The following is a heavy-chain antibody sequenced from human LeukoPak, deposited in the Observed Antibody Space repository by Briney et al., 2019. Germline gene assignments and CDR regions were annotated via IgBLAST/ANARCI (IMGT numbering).Heavy chain of an antibody. CDR2: IIPIFGTA. V-gene: IGHV1-69*05. D-gene: IGHD3-3*01. CDR3: AREGYDFWSGYCDY. CDR1: GGTFSSYA. Sequence: SVKVSCKASGGTFSSYAISWVRQAPGQGLEWMGRIIPIFGTANYAQKFQGRVTITTDESTGTAYMELSSLRSEDTAVYYCAREGYDFWSGYCDYWGQGTLVTVSS. J-gene: IGHJ4*02.